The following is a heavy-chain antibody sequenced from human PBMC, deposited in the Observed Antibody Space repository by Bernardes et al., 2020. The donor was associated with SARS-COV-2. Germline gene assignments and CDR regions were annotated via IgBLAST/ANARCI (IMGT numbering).Heavy chain of an antibody. J-gene: IGHJ4*02. CDR3: AKADGKSGSAWWAGPFDY. D-gene: IGHD6-19*01. CDR2: ISSSGVNT. CDR1: GFTFSSFA. Sequence: GGSLRLSCAASGFTFSSFAMSWVRQAPGKGLEWVSAISSSGVNTYDADFVKGRFTISRDNSKNTLFLQMNSLRAEDTAVYYCAKADGKSGSAWWAGPFDYWGQGTLVTVSS. V-gene: IGHV3-23*01.